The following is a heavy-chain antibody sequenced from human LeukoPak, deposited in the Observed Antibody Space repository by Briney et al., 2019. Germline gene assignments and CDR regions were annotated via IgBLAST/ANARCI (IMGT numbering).Heavy chain of an antibody. D-gene: IGHD6-19*01. CDR2: ISGGGGRT. J-gene: IGHJ4*02. CDR3: AKDRDSSGFYYFDY. Sequence: GGSLRLSCAASGFTFGSYAMTWVRQAPGKGLEWVSTISGGGGRTYYADSVKGRFTISRDNSKNTLYLQMNSLRAEDTAVYYCAKDRDSSGFYYFDYWGQGTLVTVSS. V-gene: IGHV3-23*01. CDR1: GFTFGSYA.